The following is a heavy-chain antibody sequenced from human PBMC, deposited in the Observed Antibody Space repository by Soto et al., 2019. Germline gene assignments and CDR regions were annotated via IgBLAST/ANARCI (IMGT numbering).Heavy chain of an antibody. Sequence: QVQLQESGPGLVKPSETLSLTCTVSGGSISSYYWSWIRQPPGKGLEWIGYIYYSGSTNYNPSLKRRVTISVDTSQNQFSLKLSSVADADTAVYYCARVDYYDSSAFDIWGQGTMVTVSS. V-gene: IGHV4-59*01. J-gene: IGHJ3*02. CDR1: GGSISSYY. CDR2: IYYSGST. D-gene: IGHD3-22*01. CDR3: ARVDYYDSSAFDI.